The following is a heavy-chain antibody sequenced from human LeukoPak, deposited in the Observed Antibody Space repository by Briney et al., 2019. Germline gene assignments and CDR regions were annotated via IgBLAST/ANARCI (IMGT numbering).Heavy chain of an antibody. CDR1: GFTFGDYS. V-gene: IGHV3-49*03. CDR3: AREKGAITMVRGDVDF. D-gene: IGHD3-10*01. Sequence: PGGSLRLSCAASGFTFGDYSMSWFRQAPGKGLEWVSFIRKTAYGGTTEYAASVKGRFTISRDDSKSIAYLQMNSLKSEDTAVYFCAREKGAITMVRGDVDFWGQGTLVTVSS. CDR2: IRKTAYGGTT. J-gene: IGHJ4*02.